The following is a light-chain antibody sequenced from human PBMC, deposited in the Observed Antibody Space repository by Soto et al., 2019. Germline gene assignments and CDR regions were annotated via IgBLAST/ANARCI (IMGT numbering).Light chain of an antibody. CDR2: AVS. J-gene: IGLJ1*01. CDR3: CSYTSRTTYV. Sequence: QSVLTQPASVSGSPGQSITISYTGTASDVGGYNYVSWYQQHPGKAPKLMIHAVSNRPSGISSRFSGSKSGNTASLTISGLQSEDEADYFCCSYTSRTTYVFGTGTKLTVL. V-gene: IGLV2-14*01. CDR1: ASDVGGYNY.